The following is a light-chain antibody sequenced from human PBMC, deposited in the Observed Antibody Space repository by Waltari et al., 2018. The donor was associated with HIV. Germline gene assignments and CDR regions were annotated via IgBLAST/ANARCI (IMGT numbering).Light chain of an antibody. CDR2: GAS. V-gene: IGKV3-20*01. Sequence: IVLTQSPGTLSLSPGERVRLSCRASQTITSNYLAWFQQKPGQAPRLLFYGASNRATGIPDRFRGSGSGTDFTLTISRLEPEDFAVYYCHQYGETSYTFGQGTKLEIK. CDR1: QTITSNY. J-gene: IGKJ2*01. CDR3: HQYGETSYT.